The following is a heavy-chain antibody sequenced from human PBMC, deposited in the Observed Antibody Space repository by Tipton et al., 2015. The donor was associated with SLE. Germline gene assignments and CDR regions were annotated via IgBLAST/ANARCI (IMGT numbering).Heavy chain of an antibody. CDR2: VQASGST. J-gene: IGHJ4*02. D-gene: IGHD4/OR15-4a*01. V-gene: IGHV4-4*07. CDR3: ARVSSGTNYAIES. Sequence: LRLSCIVSGDSLSSSYWSWIRQPAGEGLEWIGRVQASGSTTYNPPLKSRITMSVDPSKNQFSLKLTSVTIADTAVYYCARVSSGTNYAIESWGQGTLVTVSS. CDR1: GDSLSSSY.